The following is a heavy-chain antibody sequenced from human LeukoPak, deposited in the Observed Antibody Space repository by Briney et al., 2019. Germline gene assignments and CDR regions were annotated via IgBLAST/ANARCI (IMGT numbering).Heavy chain of an antibody. CDR3: AKVPYSDYGSGRPPFMDV. CDR2: ISSSGSTI. CDR1: GFTFSSYG. Sequence: PGGSLRLSCAASGFTFSSYGMHWVRQAPGKGLEWVSYISSSGSTIYYADSVKGRLTISRDNAKNSLYLQMNSLRAEDTAIHYCAKVPYSDYGSGRPPFMDVWGQGTTVAVSS. J-gene: IGHJ6*02. V-gene: IGHV3-48*04. D-gene: IGHD3-10*01.